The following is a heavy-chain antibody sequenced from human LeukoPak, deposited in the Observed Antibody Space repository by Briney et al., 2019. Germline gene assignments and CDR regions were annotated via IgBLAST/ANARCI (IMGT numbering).Heavy chain of an antibody. CDR2: IKQDGSEK. J-gene: IGHJ5*02. V-gene: IGHV3-7*01. D-gene: IGHD1-26*01. CDR1: GFTFSSYW. CDR3: ARDRGSGSYYIWFDP. Sequence: PGGSLRLSCAASGFTFSSYWMSWVRQAPGRGLEWVANIKQDGSEKYYVDSVKGRFTISRDNAKNSLYLQMNSLRAEDTAVYYCARDRGSGSYYIWFDPWGQGTLVTVSS.